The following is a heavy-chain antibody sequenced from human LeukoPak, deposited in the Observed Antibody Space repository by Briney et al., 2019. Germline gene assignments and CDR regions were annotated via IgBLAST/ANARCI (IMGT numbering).Heavy chain of an antibody. D-gene: IGHD3-22*01. J-gene: IGHJ6*02. CDR3: AKSRSYYYHGSGHYEHTRYGMDV. CDR2: ISYDGSSK. CDR1: GFTFNSYG. V-gene: IGHV3-30*18. Sequence: GGSLRLSCAASGFTFNSYGIHWVRQVPGKGLEWVAFISYDGSSKYYADSVKGRFTISRDNSKNTLYLLMNSLRAEDTAVYYCAKSRSYYYHGSGHYEHTRYGMDVWGQGTTVTVSS.